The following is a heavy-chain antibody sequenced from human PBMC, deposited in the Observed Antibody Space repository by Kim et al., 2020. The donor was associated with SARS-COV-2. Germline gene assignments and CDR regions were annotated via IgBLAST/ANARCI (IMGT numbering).Heavy chain of an antibody. V-gene: IGHV4-34*01. D-gene: IGHD3-10*01. CDR3: ARLEKRYSGSYYNVGWYFDL. CDR1: GGSFSGYY. CDR2: IHHSGST. Sequence: SETLSLTCAVYGGSFSGYYWTWIRQPPGKGLEWIGEIHHSGSTNYNPSLKSRVTISVDTSNNQFSLKLSSVTAADTAVYFCARLEKRYSGSYYNVGWYFDLWGRGTLVTVSS. J-gene: IGHJ2*01.